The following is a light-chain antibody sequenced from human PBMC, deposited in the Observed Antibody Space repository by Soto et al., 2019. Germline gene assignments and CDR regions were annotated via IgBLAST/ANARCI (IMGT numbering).Light chain of an antibody. CDR1: QGIRND. J-gene: IGKJ1*01. CDR2: AAS. V-gene: IGKV1-6*01. CDR3: LQDYGYPRT. Sequence: AIQMTQSPSSLSASLGDRVTITCRASQGIRNDLAWYQQKPGQAPKLLLYAASSLQGGVPSRFSGSGSGTDFTLTSSSLQPEDFATYYCLQDYGYPRTFGQGTKVEIK.